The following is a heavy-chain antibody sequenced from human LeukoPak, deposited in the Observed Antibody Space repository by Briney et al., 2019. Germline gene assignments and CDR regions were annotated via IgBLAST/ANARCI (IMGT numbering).Heavy chain of an antibody. J-gene: IGHJ4*02. CDR3: ARIAATWYGGS. Sequence: GESLKISCKGPGHSFINYWIAWVRQMPGKGLEWIGIIFPGDSHTRYSPSFQGQVTISADMSIDTAYLQWSSLRASDTAMHYCARIAATWYGGSWGQGTLVFVPS. D-gene: IGHD2-15*01. V-gene: IGHV5-51*01. CDR1: GHSFINYW. CDR2: IFPGDSHT.